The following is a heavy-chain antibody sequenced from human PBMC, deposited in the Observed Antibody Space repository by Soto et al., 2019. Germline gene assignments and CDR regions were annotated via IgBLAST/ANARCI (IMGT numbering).Heavy chain of an antibody. D-gene: IGHD6-6*01. Sequence: GSLRLSCAASGFTFSSYAMSWVRQAPGKGLEWVSAISGSGGSTYYADSVKGRFTISRDNSKNTLYLQMNSLRAEDTAVYYCAKGGGQLDYYYYYMDVWGKGTTVTVSS. V-gene: IGHV3-23*01. CDR1: GFTFSSYA. CDR3: AKGGGQLDYYYYYMDV. CDR2: ISGSGGST. J-gene: IGHJ6*03.